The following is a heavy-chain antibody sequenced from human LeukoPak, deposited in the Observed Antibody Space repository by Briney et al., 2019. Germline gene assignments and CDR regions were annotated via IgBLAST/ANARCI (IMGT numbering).Heavy chain of an antibody. CDR2: IYYSGSI. CDR3: ARGSWIQSSPAIYYFDY. V-gene: IGHV4-59*01. Sequence: PSETLSLTCTVSGGSISGYYWSWIRQPPGKELEWIGYIYYSGSIKYNPSLKSRVTMSVDTSKNQFSLKLSSVTAADTAVYYCARGSWIQSSPAIYYFDYWGQGTLVTVSS. J-gene: IGHJ4*02. D-gene: IGHD5-18*01. CDR1: GGSISGYY.